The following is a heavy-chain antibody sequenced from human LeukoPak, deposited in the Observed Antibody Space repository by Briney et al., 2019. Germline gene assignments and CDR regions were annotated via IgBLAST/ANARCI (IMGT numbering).Heavy chain of an antibody. CDR2: INSDGSTT. CDR1: GFTFSSCW. Sequence: GGSLRLSCAASGFTFSSCWMHWVRQAPGKGLVWVSRINSDGSTTNYADSVKGRFTISRDNAKNSLYLQMNSLRAEDTALYYCARGTLKAAATDFDYWGQGTLVTVSS. J-gene: IGHJ4*02. V-gene: IGHV3-74*01. D-gene: IGHD6-13*01. CDR3: ARGTLKAAATDFDY.